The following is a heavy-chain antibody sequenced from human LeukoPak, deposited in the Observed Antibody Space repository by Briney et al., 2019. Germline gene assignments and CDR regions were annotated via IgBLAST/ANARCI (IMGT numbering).Heavy chain of an antibody. CDR3: ARGVSGSYYYYYMDV. CDR1: GYTFADYY. D-gene: IGHD1-26*01. V-gene: IGHV1-2*02. Sequence: ASVKVSCKASGYTFADYYMQWVRQAPGQGLEWMGWINPNSGGTNYAQKFQGRVTMTRDTSISTAYMELSSLRSDDSAVYYCARGVSGSYYYYYMDVWGKGTTVTVSS. J-gene: IGHJ6*03. CDR2: INPNSGGT.